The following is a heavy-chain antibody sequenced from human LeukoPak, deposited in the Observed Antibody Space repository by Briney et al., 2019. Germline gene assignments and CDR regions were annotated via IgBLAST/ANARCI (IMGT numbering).Heavy chain of an antibody. CDR3: ARAPGGYCGGDCYSGVFFDY. CDR2: ISSSGSTI. V-gene: IGHV3-48*03. CDR1: GFTFSSYG. Sequence: PGGSLRLSCAASGFTFSSYGMNWVRQAPGKGLEWVSYISSSGSTIYYADSVKGRFTISRDNAKNSLYLQMNSLRAEDTAVYYCARAPGGYCGGDCYSGVFFDYWGQGTLVTVSS. D-gene: IGHD2-21*02. J-gene: IGHJ4*02.